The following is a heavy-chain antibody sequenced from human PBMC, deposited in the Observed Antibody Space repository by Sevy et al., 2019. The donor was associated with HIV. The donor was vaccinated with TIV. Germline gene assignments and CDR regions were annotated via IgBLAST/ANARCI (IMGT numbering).Heavy chain of an antibody. D-gene: IGHD7-27*01. Sequence: GGSLRLSCAASGFSFSGYSMNWVRQAPGKGLEWVSYISTSSSSLHYADSMKGRFTVSRDNAKNSLYLQMNNLSDEDTAIYYCARDPGFWYFDLWGRGTLVTVSS. V-gene: IGHV3-48*02. CDR3: ARDPGFWYFDL. CDR2: ISTSSSSL. CDR1: GFSFSGYS. J-gene: IGHJ2*01.